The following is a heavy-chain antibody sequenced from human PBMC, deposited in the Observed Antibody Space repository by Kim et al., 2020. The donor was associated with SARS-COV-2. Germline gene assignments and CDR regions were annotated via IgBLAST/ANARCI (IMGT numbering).Heavy chain of an antibody. D-gene: IGHD6-13*01. Sequence: GGSLRLSCAASGFTFSSYGMHWVRQAPGKGLEWVAVISYDGSNKYYADSVKGRFTISRDNSKNTLYLQMNSLRAEDTAVYYCATGSSGYGDPTFFDYWGQGTLVTVSS. CDR2: ISYDGSNK. CDR3: ATGSSGYGDPTFFDY. CDR1: GFTFSSYG. J-gene: IGHJ4*02. V-gene: IGHV3-30*03.